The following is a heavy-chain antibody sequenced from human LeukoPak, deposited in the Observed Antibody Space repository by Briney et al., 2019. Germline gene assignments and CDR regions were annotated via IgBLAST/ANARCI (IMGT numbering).Heavy chain of an antibody. CDR2: IYHSGST. Sequence: SGTLSLTCAVSGGSISSSNWWSWVRQPPGKGLEWIGEIYHSGSTNYNPSLKSRVTISVDKSKNQFSLKLSSVTAADPAVYYCARDLLGAPRRYFDYWGQGTLVTVSS. V-gene: IGHV4-4*02. CDR3: ARDLLGAPRRYFDY. J-gene: IGHJ4*02. CDR1: GGSISSSNW. D-gene: IGHD1-26*01.